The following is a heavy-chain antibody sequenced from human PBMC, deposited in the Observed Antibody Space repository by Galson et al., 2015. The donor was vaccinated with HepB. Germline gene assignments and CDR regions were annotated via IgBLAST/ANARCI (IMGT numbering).Heavy chain of an antibody. V-gene: IGHV1-46*03. Sequence: SVKVSCKASGYTFTSYYMHWVRQAPGQGLEWMGIINPSGGSTSYAQKFQGRVTMTRDTSTSTVYMELSSLRSEDTAVYYCARGGLPITMVRGVIRNWFDPWGQGTLVTVSS. CDR3: ARGGLPITMVRGVIRNWFDP. CDR1: GYTFTSYY. CDR2: INPSGGST. J-gene: IGHJ5*02. D-gene: IGHD3-10*01.